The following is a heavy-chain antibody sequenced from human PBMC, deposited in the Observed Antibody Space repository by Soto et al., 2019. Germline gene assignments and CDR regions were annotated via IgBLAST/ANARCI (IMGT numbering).Heavy chain of an antibody. CDR3: AREALGALGY. J-gene: IGHJ4*02. Sequence: GPLRLSCVASGFSFSSYWMHWVRQAPGKGLVWVSRLNTDGSSTIYADSVKGRFTISRDNAKNTLYLQINSLRAEDTAVYYCAREALGALGYWGQGTPVTVSS. CDR2: LNTDGSST. CDR1: GFSFSSYW. V-gene: IGHV3-74*01. D-gene: IGHD1-26*01.